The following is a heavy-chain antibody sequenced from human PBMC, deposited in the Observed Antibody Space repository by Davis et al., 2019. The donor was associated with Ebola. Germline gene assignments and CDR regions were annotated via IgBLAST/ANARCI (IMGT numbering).Heavy chain of an antibody. V-gene: IGHV3-11*06. D-gene: IGHD3-9*01. CDR1: GFTFSHYY. J-gene: IGHJ4*02. CDR3: ATMTGSYRSYYFDY. CDR2: ISGSSTYT. Sequence: PGGSLRLSCAASGFTFSHYYMTWIRQAPGKGLQWVAYISGSSTYTNYADSVKGRFTISRDNAKNSVSLQMDSLRAEDTAVYYCATMTGSYRSYYFDYWGQGALVTVSS.